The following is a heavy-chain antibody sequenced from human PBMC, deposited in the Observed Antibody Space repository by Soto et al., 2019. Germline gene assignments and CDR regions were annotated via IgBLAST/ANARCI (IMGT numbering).Heavy chain of an antibody. CDR3: ARSGSFRWFDP. Sequence: QVQLQQWGAGLLKPSETLSLTCAVYGGSFSGYYWSWIRQPPGKGLEWIGEINHSGSTNYNPSLKSRVTISVDTSKNQFSLKLSSVTAADTAVYYCARSGSFRWFDPWGQGTLVTVSS. D-gene: IGHD1-26*01. CDR2: INHSGST. V-gene: IGHV4-34*01. CDR1: GGSFSGYY. J-gene: IGHJ5*02.